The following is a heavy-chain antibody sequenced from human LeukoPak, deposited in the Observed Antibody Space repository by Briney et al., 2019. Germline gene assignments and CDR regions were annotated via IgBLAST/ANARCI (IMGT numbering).Heavy chain of an antibody. J-gene: IGHJ4*02. V-gene: IGHV5-51*01. CDR2: IYPGDSDT. D-gene: IGHD3-22*01. Sequence: GESLKISCKGSGYSFTSYWSGWVRQMPGKGLEWMGLIYPGDSDTRYSPSFQGQVTISADKSINTAYLQWSSLKASDTAMYYCARRYDSSSYYPYWGQGTLVTVSS. CDR3: ARRYDSSSYYPY. CDR1: GYSFTSYW.